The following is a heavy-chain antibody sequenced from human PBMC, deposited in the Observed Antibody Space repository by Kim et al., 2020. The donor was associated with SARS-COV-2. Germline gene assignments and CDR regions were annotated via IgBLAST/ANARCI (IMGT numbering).Heavy chain of an antibody. CDR2: ISWNSGSI. D-gene: IGHD6-6*01. Sequence: GGSLRLSCAASGFTFGDYAMHWVQQAPGKGLEWVSGISWNSGSIGYADSVKGRFTISRDNAKNSLYLQMNSLRAEDTALYYCAKDKFGRGIAARPNQYYYYYYGMDVWGQGTTVTVSS. CDR3: AKDKFGRGIAARPNQYYYYYYGMDV. V-gene: IGHV3-9*01. CDR1: GFTFGDYA. J-gene: IGHJ6*02.